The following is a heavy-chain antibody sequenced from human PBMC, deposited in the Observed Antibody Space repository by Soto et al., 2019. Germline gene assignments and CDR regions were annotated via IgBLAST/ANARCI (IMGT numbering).Heavy chain of an antibody. D-gene: IGHD4-17*01. Sequence: SETLSLTCVVAGGSISSNNWWSWVRQPPGRGLEWIGEIYHSGSTNYNPSLKSRVTMSVDKSRNQFSLKLNSVTAADTAVYYCARAGDSSLTGSFDIWGQGRMVTVS. CDR3: ARAGDSSLTGSFDI. V-gene: IGHV4-4*02. CDR1: GGSISSNNW. J-gene: IGHJ3*02. CDR2: IYHSGST.